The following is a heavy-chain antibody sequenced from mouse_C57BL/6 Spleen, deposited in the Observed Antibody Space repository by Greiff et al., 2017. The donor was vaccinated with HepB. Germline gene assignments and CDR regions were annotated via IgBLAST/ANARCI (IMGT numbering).Heavy chain of an antibody. CDR1: GYTFTRYW. V-gene: IGHV1-53*01. D-gene: IGHD2-1*01. Sequence: VQLKQPGTELVKPGASVKLSCKASGYTFTRYWMHWVKQRPGQGLEWLGNINPSNGGTNYNEKFTSTATLTVDKSSSTAYMQRSSLTSEDSAVYYCARDYGNPSSVDYWGQGTTLTGSS. J-gene: IGHJ2*01. CDR2: INPSNGGT. CDR3: ARDYGNPSSVDY.